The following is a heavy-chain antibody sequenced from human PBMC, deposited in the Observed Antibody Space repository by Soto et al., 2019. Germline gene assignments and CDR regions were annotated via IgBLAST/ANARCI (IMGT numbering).Heavy chain of an antibody. D-gene: IGHD6-13*01. Sequence: GGSLRLSCAASGFTFSSYGMHWVRQAPGKGLEWVAVISYDGSNKYYADSVKGRFTISRDNSKNTLYLQMNSLRVEDTAVYYCAKVGGIAAAGIAYYFDYWGQGTLVTVSS. CDR3: AKVGGIAAAGIAYYFDY. V-gene: IGHV3-30*18. CDR2: ISYDGSNK. J-gene: IGHJ4*02. CDR1: GFTFSSYG.